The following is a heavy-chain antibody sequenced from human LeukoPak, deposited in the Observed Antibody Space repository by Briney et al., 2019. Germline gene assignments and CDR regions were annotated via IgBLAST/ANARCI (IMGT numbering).Heavy chain of an antibody. CDR2: VSGSGDST. Sequence: GGSLRLSCAASGFTFSSYAMNWVRQAPGKGLEWVSTVSGSGDSTYYADSVKGRFTISRDNSKNTLYLQMNSLRAEDTAVYYCARVLRYCSGGNCYSGGLGYMDVWGKGTTVTISS. D-gene: IGHD2-15*01. V-gene: IGHV3-23*01. CDR1: GFTFSSYA. CDR3: ARVLRYCSGGNCYSGGLGYMDV. J-gene: IGHJ6*03.